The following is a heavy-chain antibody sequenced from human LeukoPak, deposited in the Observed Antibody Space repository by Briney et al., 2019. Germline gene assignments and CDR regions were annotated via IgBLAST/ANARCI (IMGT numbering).Heavy chain of an antibody. Sequence: GGSLRLSCAASGFTFSSYGMHWVRQAPGKGLEWVAVISYDGSNKYYADSVKGRFTISRDNSKNTPYLQMNSLRAEDTAVYYCATDSSSSGEHDLRYWGQGTLVTVSS. CDR1: GFTFSSYG. CDR2: ISYDGSNK. V-gene: IGHV3-30*03. CDR3: ATDSSSSGEHDLRY. J-gene: IGHJ4*02. D-gene: IGHD6-6*01.